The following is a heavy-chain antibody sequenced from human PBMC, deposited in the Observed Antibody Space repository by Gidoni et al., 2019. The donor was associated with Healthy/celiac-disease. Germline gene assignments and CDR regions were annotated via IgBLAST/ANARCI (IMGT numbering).Heavy chain of an antibody. D-gene: IGHD6-6*01. J-gene: IGHJ5*02. V-gene: IGHV4-34*01. Sequence: QVQLQQWGVGLLKPSETLSFTCAVDGGYLSGYYWSWIRQPPVKGREWIGESNHSGSTNYSPSLKSRVTISVDTAKNPFSLKLSSVSAADTAVYYCARGRRAARPPPLDPWGQGTLVTVSS. CDR3: ARGRRAARPPPLDP. CDR1: GGYLSGYY. CDR2: SNHSGST.